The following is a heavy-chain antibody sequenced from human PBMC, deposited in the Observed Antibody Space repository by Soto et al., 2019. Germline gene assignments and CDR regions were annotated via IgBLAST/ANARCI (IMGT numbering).Heavy chain of an antibody. Sequence: VASVKVSCKASVYTFTSYYMHWLRQAPGQGLEWMGIINPSGGSTSYAQKFQGRVTMTRDTSTSTVYMELSSLRSEDTAVYYCARDDWELPFDYWGQGTLVTVSS. CDR2: INPSGGST. CDR3: ARDDWELPFDY. V-gene: IGHV1-46*01. CDR1: VYTFTSYY. D-gene: IGHD1-26*01. J-gene: IGHJ4*02.